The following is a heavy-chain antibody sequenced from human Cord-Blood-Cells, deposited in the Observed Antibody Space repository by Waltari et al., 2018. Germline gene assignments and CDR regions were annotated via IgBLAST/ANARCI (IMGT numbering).Heavy chain of an antibody. V-gene: IGHV3-23*01. CDR2: ISGSGGST. Sequence: EVQLLESGGGLVQPGGSLRLPCDASGFTFSSSALCWGRQAPGKGLEWVSAISGSGGSTYYADSVKGRFTISRDNSKNTLYLQMNSLRAEDTAVYYCAKDLAAADYWGQGTLVTVSS. D-gene: IGHD6-13*01. CDR1: GFTFSSSA. CDR3: AKDLAAADY. J-gene: IGHJ4*02.